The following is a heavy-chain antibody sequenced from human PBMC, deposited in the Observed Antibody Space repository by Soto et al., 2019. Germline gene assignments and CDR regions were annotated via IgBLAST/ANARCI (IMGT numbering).Heavy chain of an antibody. J-gene: IGHJ4*01. CDR2: TYYRSKWYY. CDR3: ARGEQYWGRIFDY. V-gene: IGHV6-1*01. D-gene: IGHD3-16*01. Sequence: PSQTLSLTCAITGDIVSSNSAGWSWVRQSPSRGLEWLGRTYYRSKWYYEYAVSVRGRITINPDTSKNQYSLQLNSVTPEDTAVYFCARGEQYWGRIFDYWGQGTRVTASS. CDR1: GDIVSSNSAG.